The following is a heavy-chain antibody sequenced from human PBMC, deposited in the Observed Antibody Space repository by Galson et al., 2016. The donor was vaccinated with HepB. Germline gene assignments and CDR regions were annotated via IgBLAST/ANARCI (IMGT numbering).Heavy chain of an antibody. CDR1: GFTFSSYA. CDR2: ISGSGGST. D-gene: IGHD3-3*01. V-gene: IGHV3-23*01. Sequence: SLRLSCAASGFTFSSYAMSWVRQAPGKGLEWVSAISGSGGSTYYAASVKGRFTNSRDNSKNTLYLQMNSLRAEDTAVYYCAKVNTGGDYDFWSLDFWGQGTLVTVSS. CDR3: AKVNTGGDYDFWSLDF. J-gene: IGHJ4*02.